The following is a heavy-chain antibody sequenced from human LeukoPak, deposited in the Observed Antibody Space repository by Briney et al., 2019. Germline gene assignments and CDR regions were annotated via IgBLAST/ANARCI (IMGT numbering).Heavy chain of an antibody. J-gene: IGHJ6*02. V-gene: IGHV3-74*01. CDR2: INSGGSST. CDR1: GFTFSIYL. Sequence: GGSLRLSCAASGFTFSIYLMHWVRQAPGTGLVWVSHINSGGSSTSYADSVKGRFTISRDNAKNTLYLQMNSLRAEDTAVYYCARDRGYSPDVWGQGTTVTVSS. D-gene: IGHD5-18*01. CDR3: ARDRGYSPDV.